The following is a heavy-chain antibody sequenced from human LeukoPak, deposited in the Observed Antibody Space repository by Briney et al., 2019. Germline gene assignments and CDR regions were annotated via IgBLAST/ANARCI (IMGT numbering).Heavy chain of an antibody. CDR3: ARVNLSPAKDSWELQGWAFDI. Sequence: GASVKVSCKASGYTFTSYSMHWVRQAPGQGLEWMGIINPSGGSTSYAQKFQGRVTMTRDTSTSTVYMELSSLRSEDTAVYYCARVNLSPAKDSWELQGWAFDIWGQGTMVTVSS. J-gene: IGHJ3*02. D-gene: IGHD1-26*01. CDR1: GYTFTSYS. CDR2: INPSGGST. V-gene: IGHV1-46*03.